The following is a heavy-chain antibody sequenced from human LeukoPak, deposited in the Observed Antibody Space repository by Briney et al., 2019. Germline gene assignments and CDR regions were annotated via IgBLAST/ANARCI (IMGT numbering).Heavy chain of an antibody. Sequence: ASVKVSCKVSGYTLTELSMHWVRQAPGKGLEWMEGFDPEDGETIYAQKFQGRVTMTEDTSTDTAYMELGSLRSEDTAVYYCATQWELRGRYFDLWGRGTLVTVSS. D-gene: IGHD1-26*01. CDR2: FDPEDGET. J-gene: IGHJ2*01. CDR3: ATQWELRGRYFDL. CDR1: GYTLTELS. V-gene: IGHV1-24*01.